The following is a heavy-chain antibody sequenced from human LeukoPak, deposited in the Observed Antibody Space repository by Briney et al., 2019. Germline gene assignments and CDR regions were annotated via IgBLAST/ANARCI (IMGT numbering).Heavy chain of an antibody. V-gene: IGHV3-23*01. J-gene: IGHJ4*02. CDR1: GFTFSSYA. CDR3: AKRGFNYYDSSGYYLVN. CDR2: ISGSGGST. Sequence: GGSLRLSCAASGFTFSSYAMSWARQAPGKGLEWVSAISGSGGSTYYADSVKGRFTISRDNSKNTLYLQMNSLRAEDTAVYYCAKRGFNYYDSSGYYLVNWGQGTLVTVSS. D-gene: IGHD3-22*01.